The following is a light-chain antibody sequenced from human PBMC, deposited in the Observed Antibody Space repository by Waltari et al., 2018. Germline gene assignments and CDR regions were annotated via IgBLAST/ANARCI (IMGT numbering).Light chain of an antibody. Sequence: EIVLTQSPATLSLSPGERATLSCRASQSLSSYLAWYQQKPGRAPRLLIHRASSRATGIPARFSGSGSGTDFTLTISSLEPEDFAVYYCQHHISLPGTFGQGTKVEIK. CDR2: RAS. V-gene: IGKV3-11*01. CDR3: QHHISLPGT. J-gene: IGKJ1*01. CDR1: QSLSSY.